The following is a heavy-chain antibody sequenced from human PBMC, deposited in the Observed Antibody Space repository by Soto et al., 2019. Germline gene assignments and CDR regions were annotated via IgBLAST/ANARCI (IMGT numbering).Heavy chain of an antibody. V-gene: IGHV1-69*12. Sequence: QVQLVQSEAEVRRPGSSVKVSCKASGGAFYSYTFSWVRQAPGQGLEWMGGIIPVSGTTKYAQKFEGRLMMTADESTTTAYMELSGLRYEDTAIYYCARGGRWDSLSSASATFDYWGQGTLVTVSS. CDR1: GGAFYSYT. D-gene: IGHD1-26*01. CDR3: ARGGRWDSLSSASATFDY. CDR2: IIPVSGTT. J-gene: IGHJ4*02.